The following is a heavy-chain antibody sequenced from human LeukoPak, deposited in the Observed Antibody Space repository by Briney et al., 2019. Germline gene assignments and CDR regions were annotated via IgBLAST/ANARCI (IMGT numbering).Heavy chain of an antibody. J-gene: IGHJ5*02. CDR2: INPNSGDT. CDR3: ARVQYQLLFEGNWFDP. V-gene: IGHV1-2*02. D-gene: IGHD2-2*01. Sequence: ASVKVSCKASGYTFTGYYIHWVRQAPGQGLERMGWINPNSGDTHYAQKFQGRVTMTRDTSITTAYMDLNSLISDDTAVYYCARVQYQLLFEGNWFDPWGQGTLVTVSS. CDR1: GYTFTGYY.